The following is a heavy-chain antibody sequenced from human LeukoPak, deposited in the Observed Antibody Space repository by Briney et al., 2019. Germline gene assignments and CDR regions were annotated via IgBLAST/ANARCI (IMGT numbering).Heavy chain of an antibody. CDR3: ARAIKRGGAWYYYGMDV. CDR2: MNPNSGNT. J-gene: IGHJ6*02. Sequence: GASVKVSCKASGYTFTSYDINWVRQATGQGLEWMGWMNPNSGNTGYAQKFQGRVTMTRNTSISTAYMELSSLRSEDTAVYYCARAIKRGGAWYYYGMDVWGQGTTVTVSS. CDR1: GYTFTSYD. V-gene: IGHV1-8*01. D-gene: IGHD4/OR15-4a*01.